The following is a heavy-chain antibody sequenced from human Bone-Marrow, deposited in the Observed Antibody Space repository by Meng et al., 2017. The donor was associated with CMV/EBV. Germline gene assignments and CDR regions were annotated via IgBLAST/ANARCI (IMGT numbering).Heavy chain of an antibody. CDR3: AKAQGKGY. V-gene: IGHV3-30*04. D-gene: IGHD3-10*01. J-gene: IGHJ4*02. CDR2: ISYDGSNK. Sequence: GESLKISCAPSGFTFSSYAMHWVRQAPGKGLEWVAVISYDGSNKYYADSVKGRFTISRDNSKNTLYLQMNSLRAEDTAVYYCAKAQGKGYWGQGTLVTVS. CDR1: GFTFSSYA.